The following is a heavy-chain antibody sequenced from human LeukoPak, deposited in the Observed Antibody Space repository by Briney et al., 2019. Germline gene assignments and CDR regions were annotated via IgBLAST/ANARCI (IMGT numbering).Heavy chain of an antibody. D-gene: IGHD1-26*01. J-gene: IGHJ3*02. Sequence: ASVKVSCKASGGTFSSYAISWVRQAPEQGLEWMGGIIPIFGTANYAQKFQGRVTITTDESTSTAYMELSSLRSEDTAVYYCARVDFDMGGSYYGAFDIWGQGTMVTVSS. V-gene: IGHV1-69*05. CDR3: ARVDFDMGGSYYGAFDI. CDR2: IIPIFGTA. CDR1: GGTFSSYA.